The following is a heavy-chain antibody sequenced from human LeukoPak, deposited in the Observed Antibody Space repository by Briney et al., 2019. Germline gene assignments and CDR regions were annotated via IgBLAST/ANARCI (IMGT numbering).Heavy chain of an antibody. CDR3: ARALSYYDSSGLRYYYYYYGMDV. D-gene: IGHD3-22*01. CDR1: GGSFSGYC. CDR2: INHSGST. J-gene: IGHJ6*02. Sequence: PSETLSLTCAVYGGSFSGYCWSWIRQPPGKGLEWIGEINHSGSTNYNPSLKSRVTISVDTSKNQFSLKLSSVTAADTAVYYCARALSYYDSSGLRYYYYYYGMDVWGQGTTVTVSS. V-gene: IGHV4-34*01.